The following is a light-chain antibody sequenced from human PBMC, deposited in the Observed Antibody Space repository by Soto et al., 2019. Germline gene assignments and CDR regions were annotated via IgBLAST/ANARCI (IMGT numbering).Light chain of an antibody. CDR2: LGS. Sequence: DIVMTQSPLSLPVTPGEPASISCRSSQSLLHSNGYNYLDWYLQKPGQSPQLLIYLGSNRASGVTDRFSGSGSGTDFTLKISRVEAEDFWVYYCMQALQTPRFGQGTKVEIK. J-gene: IGKJ1*01. CDR3: MQALQTPR. CDR1: QSLLHSNGYNY. V-gene: IGKV2-28*01.